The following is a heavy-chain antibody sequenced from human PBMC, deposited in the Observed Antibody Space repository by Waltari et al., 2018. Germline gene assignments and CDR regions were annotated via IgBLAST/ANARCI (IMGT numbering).Heavy chain of an antibody. CDR2: INHSGST. Sequence: QVQLQQWGAGLLKPSETLSLTCAVYGGSFSGYYWSWIRQPPGKGLEWIGEINHSGSTNYNRTLKSRVTISVDTSKNQFSLKLSSVTAADTAVYYCASTSNYYNWFDPWGQGTLVTVSS. D-gene: IGHD1-7*01. CDR3: ASTSNYYNWFDP. J-gene: IGHJ5*02. CDR1: GGSFSGYY. V-gene: IGHV4-34*01.